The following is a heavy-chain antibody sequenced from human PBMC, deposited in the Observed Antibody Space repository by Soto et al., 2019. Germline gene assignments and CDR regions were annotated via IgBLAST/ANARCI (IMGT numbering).Heavy chain of an antibody. J-gene: IGHJ4*02. D-gene: IGHD3-22*01. V-gene: IGHV1-2*04. CDR1: GYAFTDYY. CDR3: ARAYSSSDDFDY. Sequence: QVQLVQSGAEVKKPGASVKVSCKASGYAFTDYYMNWVRQAPRQGLVWMGWINPNSGGTNYAPKFQGLVTMTSDTSISTAYIELTRDDTAVYYCARAYSSSDDFDYWGQGTLVTVSS. CDR2: INPNSGGT.